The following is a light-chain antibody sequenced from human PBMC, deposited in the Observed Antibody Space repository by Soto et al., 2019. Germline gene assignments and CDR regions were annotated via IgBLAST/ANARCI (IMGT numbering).Light chain of an antibody. CDR3: QQSYSTPPT. CDR1: QSISNS. J-gene: IGKJ4*01. Sequence: DIQITQPPSSLSASVGDRVTITCRASQSISNSLNWYQQKPGKAPDLLIYTTSSLQSGVPSRFSGSGSGPDFTLTISSLQPEDFATYYGQQSYSTPPTFGGGTNVEIK. CDR2: TTS. V-gene: IGKV1-39*01.